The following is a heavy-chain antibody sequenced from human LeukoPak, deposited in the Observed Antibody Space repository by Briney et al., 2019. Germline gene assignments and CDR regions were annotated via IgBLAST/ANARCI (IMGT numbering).Heavy chain of an antibody. Sequence: ASVKVSCKASGYSFTSYDINWVRQATGQGLECMGWMNPNSGYTGYAQKFQGRVTMTRNTSINTAYMELSNLRSEDTAVYYCATISSGWHSDEYWGQGTLVTVSS. J-gene: IGHJ4*02. CDR2: MNPNSGYT. CDR1: GYSFTSYD. D-gene: IGHD6-19*01. CDR3: ATISSGWHSDEY. V-gene: IGHV1-8*01.